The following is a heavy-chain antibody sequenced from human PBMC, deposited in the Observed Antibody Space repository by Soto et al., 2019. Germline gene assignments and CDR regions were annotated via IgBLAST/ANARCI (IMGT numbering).Heavy chain of an antibody. Sequence: SVKVSCKASGGTFNNYPITWVRQAPGEGLEWMGGSIPIFGTANYAQKFQGRVTISVDESTSTAYMELSSLRSEDTAVYYCARGRGYSGDDHYYYFDMDVWGQGTTVTVSS. CDR1: GGTFNNYP. CDR2: SIPIFGTA. V-gene: IGHV1-69*13. CDR3: ARGRGYSGDDHYYYFDMDV. D-gene: IGHD5-12*01. J-gene: IGHJ6*02.